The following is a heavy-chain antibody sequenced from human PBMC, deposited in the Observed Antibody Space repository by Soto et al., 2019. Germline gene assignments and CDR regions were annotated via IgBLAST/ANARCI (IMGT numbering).Heavy chain of an antibody. CDR2: ISSNGGST. V-gene: IGHV3-64*01. CDR1: GFTFSSYA. CDR3: ARGDLQTGYPSFGY. D-gene: IGHD3-9*01. J-gene: IGHJ4*02. Sequence: EVQLVESGGGLVQPGGSLRLSCAASGFTFSSYAMQWVRQAPGKGLEYVSAISSNGGSTYYANSVKGRFTISRDNSKNTLYLQMGSRRAETMAVYYCARGDLQTGYPSFGYRRQGTLVTLSS.